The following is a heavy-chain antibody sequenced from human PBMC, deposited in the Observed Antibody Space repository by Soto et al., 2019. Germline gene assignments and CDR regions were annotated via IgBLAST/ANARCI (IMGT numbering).Heavy chain of an antibody. Sequence: GESLKISCAASGFTFGDFYMSWVRQAPGKGLEWVANINRDGSEKYYVDSVKGRFTISRDNSKNTLYLQMNSLRAEDTAVYYCARVAIVATFYYYYYMDVWGKGTTVTVSS. J-gene: IGHJ6*03. CDR2: INRDGSEK. V-gene: IGHV3-7*03. D-gene: IGHD5-12*01. CDR3: ARVAIVATFYYYYYMDV. CDR1: GFTFGDFY.